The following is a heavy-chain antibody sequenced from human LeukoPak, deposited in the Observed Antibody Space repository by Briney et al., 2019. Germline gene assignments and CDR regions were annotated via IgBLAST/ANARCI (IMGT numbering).Heavy chain of an antibody. CDR1: GFTFSSYA. CDR2: ISGSGGST. CDR3: AKHSGRRLSGDYPSDY. V-gene: IGHV3-23*01. Sequence: PGGSLRLSCAASGFTFSSYAMSWVRQAPGKGLEWVSAISGSGGSTYYADSVKGRFTISRDNSKNTLYLQMNSLRAEDTAVYYCAKHSGRRLSGDYPSDYWGQGTLVTVSS. D-gene: IGHD1-26*01. J-gene: IGHJ4*02.